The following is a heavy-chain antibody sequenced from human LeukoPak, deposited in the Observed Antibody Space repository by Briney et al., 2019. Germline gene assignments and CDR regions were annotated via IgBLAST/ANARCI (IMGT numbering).Heavy chain of an antibody. CDR2: IYHSGST. CDR1: GGSISSGGYS. D-gene: IGHD3-10*01. V-gene: IGHV4-30-2*01. J-gene: IGHJ4*02. CDR3: ARGGTMVRGVIIRQFEY. Sequence: PSETLSLTCAVSGGSISSGGYSWSWIRQPPGKGLEWIGYIYHSGSTYYNPSLKSRVTISVDRSKNQFSLKLSSVTAADTAVYYCARGGTMVRGVIIRQFEYWGQGTLVTVSS.